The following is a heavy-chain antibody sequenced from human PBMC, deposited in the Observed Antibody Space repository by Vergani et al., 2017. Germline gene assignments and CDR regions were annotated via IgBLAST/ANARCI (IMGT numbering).Heavy chain of an antibody. J-gene: IGHJ5*02. D-gene: IGHD2-15*01. CDR3: TRHWAVVAANNWFDP. CDR2: IYSTGST. Sequence: VQLQESGPGLLKPSETLSLTCSVSGASISSYFWSWIRQPAGKGLEWIGYIYSTGSTNYNPSLNSRVTMSVDTSKSQFSLKLSSVTAADTAVYYCTRHWAVVAANNWFDPWGQGTLVTVSS. V-gene: IGHV4-59*08. CDR1: GASISSYF.